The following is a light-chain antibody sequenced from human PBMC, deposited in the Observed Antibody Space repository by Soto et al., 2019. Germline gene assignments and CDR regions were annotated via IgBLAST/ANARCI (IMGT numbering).Light chain of an antibody. Sequence: QSVLTQPASVSGSPGQSITISCTGTSSDVGAYDYVSWYQHHPGKAPKLLIYEVSNRPSGVSSRFSGSKSGNTASLTISGLQAEDEAEYDCSSYGNTRGNLEVVLFGGGTKLTVL. J-gene: IGLJ2*01. CDR2: EVS. CDR3: SSYGNTRGNLEVVL. V-gene: IGLV2-14*01. CDR1: SSDVGAYDY.